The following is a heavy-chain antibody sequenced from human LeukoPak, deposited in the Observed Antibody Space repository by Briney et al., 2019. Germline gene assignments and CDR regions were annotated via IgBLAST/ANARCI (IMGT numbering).Heavy chain of an antibody. V-gene: IGHV3-48*03. CDR3: AREVGVSHYYFDY. D-gene: IGHD1-26*01. CDR2: ISSSVSTI. Sequence: GGSLRLSCAASGFTFSSYEMNCVRQAPGKGLEWGSYISSSVSTIYYAESVKGRFTISRDNAKNTLYLQMTRMRAPDTAVYYRAREVGVSHYYFDYWGQGTLVTVS. CDR1: GFTFSSYE. J-gene: IGHJ4*02.